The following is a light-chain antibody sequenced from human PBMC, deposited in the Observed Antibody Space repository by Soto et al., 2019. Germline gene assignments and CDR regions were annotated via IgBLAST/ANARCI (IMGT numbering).Light chain of an antibody. CDR2: DAS. J-gene: IGKJ4*01. CDR3: QQPSNWPPELT. V-gene: IGKV3-11*01. Sequence: EIVLTQTPATLSLSAGERATLSCRASQSVSSCLAWYQQKHAQAPRLLIYDASNRATGIPARFIGSGSGIDFTLSISSLEPEDFGVYYCQQPSNWPPELTIGGGTKVEIK. CDR1: QSVSSC.